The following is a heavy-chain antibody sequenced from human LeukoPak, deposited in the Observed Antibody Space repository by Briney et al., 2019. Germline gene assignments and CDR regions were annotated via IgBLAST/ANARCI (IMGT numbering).Heavy chain of an antibody. CDR3: ARDEYNWNVDAFDI. J-gene: IGHJ3*02. Sequence: GGSLRLSCAASGFSFSSNWMSWVRQAPGKGLEWVANIKEDGSEKYYVDSVKGRFTISRDNAKNSLYLQMNSLRAEDTAVYYCARDEYNWNVDAFDIWGQGTVVTVSS. CDR1: GFSFSSNW. V-gene: IGHV3-7*01. CDR2: IKEDGSEK. D-gene: IGHD1-20*01.